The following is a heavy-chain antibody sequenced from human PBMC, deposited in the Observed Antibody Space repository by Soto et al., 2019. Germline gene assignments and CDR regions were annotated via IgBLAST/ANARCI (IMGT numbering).Heavy chain of an antibody. Sequence: QLGGSLRLSCAASGFTFSSYWMHWVRQAPGKGLVWVSRINSDGSSTSYPDSVKGRFTISRDNAKNTLYLQMNSLRAEDTAVYYFARNHYDFWSGYYPLDYWGQGTLVTVSS. CDR2: INSDGSST. CDR3: ARNHYDFWSGYYPLDY. V-gene: IGHV3-74*01. CDR1: GFTFSSYW. J-gene: IGHJ4*02. D-gene: IGHD3-3*01.